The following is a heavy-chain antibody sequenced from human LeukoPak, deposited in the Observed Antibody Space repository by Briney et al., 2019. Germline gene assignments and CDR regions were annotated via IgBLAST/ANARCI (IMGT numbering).Heavy chain of an antibody. D-gene: IGHD1-26*01. CDR3: TSSVGATEEGASDI. CDR2: IRSKAYGGTT. J-gene: IGHJ3*02. CDR1: GFTFGDYA. Sequence: GGSLRLSCTASGFTFGDYAMSWVRQAPGKGLEWVGFIRSKAYGGTTEYAASVKGRFTISRDDSKSIAYLQMNSLKTEDTAVYYCTSSVGATEEGASDIWGQGTMVTVSS. V-gene: IGHV3-49*04.